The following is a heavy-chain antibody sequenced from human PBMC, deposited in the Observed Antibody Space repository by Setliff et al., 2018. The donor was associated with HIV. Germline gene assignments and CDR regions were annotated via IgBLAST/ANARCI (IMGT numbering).Heavy chain of an antibody. CDR2: IYHSGST. CDR3: AGRIATAAYYFDY. CDR1: GYSFRNGYY. V-gene: IGHV4-38-2*01. Sequence: SETLSLTCAVFGYSFRNGYYWGWIRQPPGKGPERIGSIYHSGSTYYNPSLKSRVSISVDTSKNQFSLELRSVTAADTAVYYCAGRIATAAYYFDYWGRGTLVTVSS. J-gene: IGHJ4*02. D-gene: IGHD6-13*01.